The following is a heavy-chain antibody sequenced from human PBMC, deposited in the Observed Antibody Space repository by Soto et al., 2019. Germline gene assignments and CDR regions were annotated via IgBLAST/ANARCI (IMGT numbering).Heavy chain of an antibody. CDR2: ISFDGTHK. D-gene: IGHD6-6*01. CDR1: GFDFKAYG. CDR3: AKGSSSVYYYYYGMDV. J-gene: IGHJ6*02. V-gene: IGHV3-30*18. Sequence: AXRLACAWSGFDFKAYGMHWVRQAPVKGLEWVAVISFDGTHKYYADSVKGRLTISRDNSKNTLYLQVNSLRPEDTAVYYCAKGSSSVYYYYYGMDVWGQGTTVTVSS.